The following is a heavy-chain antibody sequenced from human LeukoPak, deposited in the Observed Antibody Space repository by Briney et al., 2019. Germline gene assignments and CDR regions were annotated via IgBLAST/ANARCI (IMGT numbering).Heavy chain of an antibody. V-gene: IGHV3-23*01. D-gene: IGHD6-6*01. Sequence: PGGSLRLSCAASGFTFSSYAMSWVRQAPGKGLEWVSAISGSGGSTYYADSVKGRFTISRDSSKNTLYLQMNSLRAEDTAVYYCAKDRSKYSSPYCDYWGQGTLVTVSS. CDR2: ISGSGGST. J-gene: IGHJ4*02. CDR1: GFTFSSYA. CDR3: AKDRSKYSSPYCDY.